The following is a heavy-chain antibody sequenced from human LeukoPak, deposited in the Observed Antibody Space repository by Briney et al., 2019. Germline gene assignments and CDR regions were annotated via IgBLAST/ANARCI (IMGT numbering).Heavy chain of an antibody. Sequence: ASVKVSCKASGGIFSSYAISWVRQAPGQGLERMGRIIPILGIANYAQKFQGKVTITADKSTSTAYMDLSSLRSEDTAVYYCARDLPPYYFDYWGQGTLVTVSS. CDR3: ARDLPPYYFDY. CDR1: GGIFSSYA. J-gene: IGHJ4*02. CDR2: IIPILGIA. V-gene: IGHV1-69*04.